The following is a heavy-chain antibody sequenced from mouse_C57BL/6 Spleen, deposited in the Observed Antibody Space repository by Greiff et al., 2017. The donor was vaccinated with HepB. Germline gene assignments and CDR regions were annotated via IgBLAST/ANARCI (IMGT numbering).Heavy chain of an antibody. J-gene: IGHJ3*01. CDR1: GYTFTSYW. CDR3: ARVYYSNYPFAY. D-gene: IGHD2-5*01. Sequence: QVQLKEPGAELVKPGASVKLSCKASGYTFTSYWMHWVKQRPGQGLEWIGMIHPNSGSTNYNEKFKSKATLTVDKSSSTAYMQLSSLTSEDSAVYYCARVYYSNYPFAYWGQGTLVTVSA. CDR2: IHPNSGST. V-gene: IGHV1-64*01.